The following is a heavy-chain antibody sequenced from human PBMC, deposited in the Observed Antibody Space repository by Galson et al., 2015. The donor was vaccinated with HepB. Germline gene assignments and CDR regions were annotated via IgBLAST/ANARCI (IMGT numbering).Heavy chain of an antibody. CDR1: GFRFSDYY. Sequence: SLRLSCAASGFRFSDYYMSWIRQAPGKGLEWISHSGPRSSSTKYADSVRGRFSISRDNADNTLYLQMNRLRAEDTAVYYCARMQDTVPTYGNHWYIDLWGRGTLVIVSS. V-gene: IGHV3-11*06. CDR2: SGPRSSST. D-gene: IGHD5-12*01. J-gene: IGHJ2*01. CDR3: ARMQDTVPTYGNHWYIDL.